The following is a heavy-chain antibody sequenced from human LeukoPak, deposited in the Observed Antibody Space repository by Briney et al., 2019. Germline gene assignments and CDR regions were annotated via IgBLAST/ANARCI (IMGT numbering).Heavy chain of an antibody. J-gene: IGHJ3*01. CDR3: AMKAVPRPRLYDAFDF. V-gene: IGHV3-23*01. CDR1: RFTFSNA. D-gene: IGHD2-2*02. Sequence: GGSLRLSCAASRFTFSNAMSWVRQAPGKGLEWVSASIGSASSTYYADSVKGRFTISRDNSKNTLYLQMNSLRADDTAVYYCAMKAVPRPRLYDAFDFWGQGTVVTVSS. CDR2: SIGSASST.